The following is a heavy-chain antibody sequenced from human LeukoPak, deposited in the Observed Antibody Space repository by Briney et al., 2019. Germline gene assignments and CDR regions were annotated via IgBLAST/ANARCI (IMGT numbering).Heavy chain of an antibody. CDR1: GGSFSGYY. D-gene: IGHD3-10*01. J-gene: IGHJ2*01. Sequence: SETLSLTCAVYGGSFSGYYWSWSRQPPGKVLEWIGGINHSRSTNYNPSLKSRVTISVDTSKNQFSLKLSSVTAADTAVYYCARRRGQIPRPVSYWYFDLWGRGTLVTVSS. CDR2: INHSRST. CDR3: ARRRGQIPRPVSYWYFDL. V-gene: IGHV4-34*01.